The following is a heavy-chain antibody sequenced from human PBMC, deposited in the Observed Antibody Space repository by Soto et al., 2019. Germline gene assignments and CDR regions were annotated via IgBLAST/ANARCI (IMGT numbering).Heavy chain of an antibody. Sequence: PGGSLRLSCAASGFTFSSYSMNWVRQAPGKGLEWVSSISSSSSYIYYADSVKGRFTISRDNAKNSLYLQMNSLRAEDTAVYYCARAYCSGGSCWAWSNWFDPWGQGTLVTVSS. V-gene: IGHV3-21*01. J-gene: IGHJ5*02. CDR2: ISSSSSYI. CDR3: ARAYCSGGSCWAWSNWFDP. CDR1: GFTFSSYS. D-gene: IGHD2-15*01.